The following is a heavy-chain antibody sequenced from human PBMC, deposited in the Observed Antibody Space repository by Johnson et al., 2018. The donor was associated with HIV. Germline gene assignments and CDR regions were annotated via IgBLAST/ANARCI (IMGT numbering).Heavy chain of an antibody. CDR1: GFIFSSYA. CDR2: ISYDGGNK. Sequence: QVQLVESGGGVVQPGRSLRLSCAASGFIFSSYAMHWVRQAPGKGLEWVAGISYDGGNKYYADSVRGRITISRDNTKNMVYLQMNSLRPEDTAVYYCARDGRTGPYAVDIWGQGTMVTVSS. J-gene: IGHJ3*02. D-gene: IGHD7-27*01. V-gene: IGHV3-30-3*01. CDR3: ARDGRTGPYAVDI.